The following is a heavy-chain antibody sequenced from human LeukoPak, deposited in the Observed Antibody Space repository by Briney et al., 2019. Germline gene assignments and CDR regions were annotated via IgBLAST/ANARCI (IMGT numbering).Heavy chain of an antibody. J-gene: IGHJ6*02. CDR1: GGPPSGYH. CDR2: INHIGST. D-gene: IGHD4-17*01. Sequence: SETLSLTCAVHGGPPSGYHWTWIRQSPGKGLEWIGEINHIGSTDYNPSLESRLTLSLDTSKNQFSLNMSSMTAADTAVYYCARGRRARYRGYGEYYHAMDVWGQGTTVTVSS. CDR3: ARGRRARYRGYGEYYHAMDV. V-gene: IGHV4-34*01.